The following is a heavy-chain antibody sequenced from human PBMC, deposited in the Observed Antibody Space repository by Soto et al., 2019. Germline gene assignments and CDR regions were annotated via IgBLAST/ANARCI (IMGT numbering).Heavy chain of an antibody. Sequence: TLSLTCAVSGGSISSGGYSWSWIRQPPGKGLEWIGYIYHSGSTYYNPSLKSRVTISVDRSKNQFSLNLSSVSAADTAVYYCARGMTTVTTYDYWGQGTLVTVSS. CDR2: IYHSGST. D-gene: IGHD4-4*01. CDR1: GGSISSGGYS. J-gene: IGHJ4*02. V-gene: IGHV4-30-2*01. CDR3: ARGMTTVTTYDY.